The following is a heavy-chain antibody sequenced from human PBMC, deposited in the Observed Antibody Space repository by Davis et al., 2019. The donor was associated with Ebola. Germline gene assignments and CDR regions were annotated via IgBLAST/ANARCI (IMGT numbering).Heavy chain of an antibody. J-gene: IGHJ4*02. CDR1: GGSVSNGSYY. Sequence: GSLRLSCTVSGGSVSNGSYYWSWIRQPPGKGLEWIGYIYYSGSTNYNPSLKSRVTISVDTSKNQFSLKLSSVTAADTAVYYCARDPIAAAGTVWGQGTLVTVSS. CDR2: IYYSGST. CDR3: ARDPIAAAGTV. D-gene: IGHD6-13*01. V-gene: IGHV4-61*01.